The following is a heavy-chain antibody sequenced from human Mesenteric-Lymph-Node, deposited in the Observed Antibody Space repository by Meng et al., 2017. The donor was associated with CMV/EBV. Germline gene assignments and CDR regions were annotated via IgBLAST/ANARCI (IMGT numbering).Heavy chain of an antibody. J-gene: IGHJ4*02. CDR3: ARGVLDS. Sequence: GGSLRLSCAASGFTFSAYGMVWVRQTAGKGLEWVSSISGTTPYVHYADSVKGRFTISRDNGKNSVYLQMNSLRAEDTAVYYCARGVLDSWGQGTLVTVSS. CDR1: GFTFSAYG. D-gene: IGHD3-10*02. CDR2: ISGTTPYV. V-gene: IGHV3-21*01.